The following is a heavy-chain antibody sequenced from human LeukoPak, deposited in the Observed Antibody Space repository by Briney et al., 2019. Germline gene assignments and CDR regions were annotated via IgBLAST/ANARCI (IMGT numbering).Heavy chain of an antibody. CDR2: ISGSGSTI. V-gene: IGHV3-48*03. CDR1: GFTFSSYG. CDR3: AREAGYWFDP. Sequence: PGGSLRLSCAASGFTFSSYGMNWVRQAPGKGLEWVSYISGSGSTIYYADSVKGRFTISRDNAKNSLYLQVNSLRAEDTAIYYCAREAGYWFDPWGQGTLVTVSS. J-gene: IGHJ5*02.